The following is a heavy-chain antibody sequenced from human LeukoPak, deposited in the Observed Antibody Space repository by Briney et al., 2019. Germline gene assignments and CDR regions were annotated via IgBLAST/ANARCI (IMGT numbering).Heavy chain of an antibody. V-gene: IGHV4-31*03. J-gene: IGHJ4*02. D-gene: IGHD2-15*01. CDR3: ARGYCSGGSCYDY. CDR2: IYYSGRT. CDR1: GDSISGGTYY. Sequence: PSQTLSLTCTVSGDSISGGTYYWSWIRQHPGKGLEWIGYIYYSGRTYYNPSLKSRVTISVDTSTNHFSLKLTSLTAADTAVYYCARGYCSGGSCYDYWGQGTLVTVSS.